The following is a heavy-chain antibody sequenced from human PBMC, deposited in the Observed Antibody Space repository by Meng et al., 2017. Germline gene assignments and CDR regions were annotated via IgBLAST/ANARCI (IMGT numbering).Heavy chain of an antibody. CDR3: ARDFDY. CDR1: GFTFNNYE. J-gene: IGHJ4*02. CDR2: ITKDGSRK. V-gene: IGHV3-30*16. Sequence: QVVAVVSGGVVDPHGTPLKLHCAASGFTFNNYEMHWVRQAPGKGLEWVACITKDGSRKYYLGSVRGRFTISRDNSKNTLYLEMNSLRSEDTALYYCARDFDYWGQGTLVTVPS.